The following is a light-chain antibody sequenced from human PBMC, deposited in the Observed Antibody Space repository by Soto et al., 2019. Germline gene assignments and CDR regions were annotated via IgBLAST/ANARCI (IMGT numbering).Light chain of an antibody. CDR1: SSNIGNNY. J-gene: IGLJ3*02. CDR2: DND. CDR3: GTWDSSLTGGV. V-gene: IGLV1-51*01. Sequence: QSVLPQPPSVSAAPGQRVTISCSGSSSNIGNNYVSWYQQLPGTAPKLLIYDNDKRPSGIPDRFSGSKSGTSATLGIAGLQTGDEGDYYCGTWDSSLTGGVFGGGTKVTVL.